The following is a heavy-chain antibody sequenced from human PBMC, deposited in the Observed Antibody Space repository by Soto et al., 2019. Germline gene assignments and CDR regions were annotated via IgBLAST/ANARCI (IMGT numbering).Heavy chain of an antibody. D-gene: IGHD4-17*01. CDR3: ARDSIGLRSLRNYYYYGMDV. J-gene: IGHJ6*02. CDR1: GGTFSSYA. CDR2: IIPIFGTA. Sequence: SVKVSCKASGGTFSSYAISWARQAPGQGLEWMGGIIPIFGTANYAQKFQGRVTITADESTSTAYMELSSLRSEDTAVYYCARDSIGLRSLRNYYYYGMDVWGQGTTVTVSS. V-gene: IGHV1-69*13.